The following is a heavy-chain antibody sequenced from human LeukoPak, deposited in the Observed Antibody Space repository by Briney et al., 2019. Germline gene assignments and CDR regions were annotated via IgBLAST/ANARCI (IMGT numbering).Heavy chain of an antibody. CDR3: ARLEQWPSRAIDY. V-gene: IGHV4-39*01. CDR1: GFTFSSYW. J-gene: IGHJ4*02. D-gene: IGHD6-19*01. Sequence: GSLRLSCAVSGFTFSSYWMTWVRQPPGKGLEWIGSIYYSGSTYYNPSLKSRVTISVDTSKNQFSLKLSSVTAADTAVYYCARLEQWPSRAIDYWGQGTLVTVSS. CDR2: IYYSGST.